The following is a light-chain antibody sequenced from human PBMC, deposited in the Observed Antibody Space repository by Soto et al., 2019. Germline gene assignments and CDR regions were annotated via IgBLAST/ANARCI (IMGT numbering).Light chain of an antibody. V-gene: IGKV2D-29*02. CDR3: MQRIQLPET. J-gene: IGKJ2*01. CDR2: GAS. Sequence: DIVMTQTPLSLSVSTGQPASISCKSSQSLLRSDGKSSLYWYLKKPGQSPQLLIYGASTRLSGVPDRFSGSGSGTDFTLKISRVEAEDVGVYYCMQRIQLPETFGQGTKLEIK. CDR1: QSLLRSDGKSS.